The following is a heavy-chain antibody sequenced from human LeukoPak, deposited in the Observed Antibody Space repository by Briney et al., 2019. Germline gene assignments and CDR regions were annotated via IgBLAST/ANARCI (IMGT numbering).Heavy chain of an antibody. V-gene: IGHV3-74*01. CDR3: ATNYYGSGPYD. D-gene: IGHD3-10*01. J-gene: IGHJ4*02. CDR2: IKSDGSST. CDR1: GFTFSSYW. Sequence: GGSLRLSCAASGFTFSSYWMHWVRQAPGKGLVWVSRIKSDGSSTTYADSVKGRFTISIDNAKNTLYLQMNSLRAEDTAVYCCATNYYGSGPYDWGQGTLVTVSS.